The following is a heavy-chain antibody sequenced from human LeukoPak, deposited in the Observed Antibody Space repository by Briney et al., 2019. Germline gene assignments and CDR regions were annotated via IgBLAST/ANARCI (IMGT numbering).Heavy chain of an antibody. J-gene: IGHJ3*02. V-gene: IGHV3-74*01. D-gene: IGHD2-8*01. CDR1: GFTFSNYW. CDR3: ARDRLTNDAFDI. Sequence: GGSLRLSCAASGFTFSNYWMHWVRQAPGKGLVWVSSINSDGSGTSNADFVKGRFTISRDNSKNTLYLQMNSLRAEDTAMYYCARDRLTNDAFDIWGQGTMVTVSS. CDR2: INSDGSGT.